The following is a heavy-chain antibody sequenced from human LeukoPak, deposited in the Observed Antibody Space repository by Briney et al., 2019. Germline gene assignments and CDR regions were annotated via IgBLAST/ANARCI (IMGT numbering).Heavy chain of an antibody. CDR2: VNAYNGHT. Sequence: GSSVKGSCKASGFTLSNYNICCGRQAPGEKGECGGWVNAYNGHTNYAQKLQGRVTMTTDTSTSTAYMELRSLRSDDTAVYSCARDDRYSGYDYDYWGQGTLVTVSS. V-gene: IGHV1-18*01. D-gene: IGHD5-12*01. CDR1: GFTLSNYN. J-gene: IGHJ4*02. CDR3: ARDDRYSGYDYDY.